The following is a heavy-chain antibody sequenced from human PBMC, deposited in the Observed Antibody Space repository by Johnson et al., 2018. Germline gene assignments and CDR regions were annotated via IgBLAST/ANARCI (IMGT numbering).Heavy chain of an antibody. J-gene: IGHJ3*02. Sequence: VQLVESGGGLVQPGGSLRLSCAASGFTFSSYAMSWVRQAPGKGLEWVSAISGSGGSTYYADSVKGRFTISRDNSKNTLYLQMNSLRAEDTAVNYCAKGTQGYCSGGSCYIDAFDIWGQGTMVTVSS. CDR2: ISGSGGST. D-gene: IGHD2-15*01. V-gene: IGHV3-23*04. CDR1: GFTFSSYA. CDR3: AKGTQGYCSGGSCYIDAFDI.